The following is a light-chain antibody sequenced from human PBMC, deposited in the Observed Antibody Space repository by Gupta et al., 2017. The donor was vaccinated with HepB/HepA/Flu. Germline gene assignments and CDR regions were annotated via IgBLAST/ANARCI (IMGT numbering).Light chain of an antibody. CDR3: QQSYNPPWT. J-gene: IGKJ1*01. CDR1: HDISRY. V-gene: IGKV1-39*01. CDR2: LSS. Sequence: DIQITQSPSSLSASVGDRVIITCRTTHDISRYLNWYQQRPGQAPKLLIYLSSSLQKGVPSRISGSGAGTDFTLTISSLQPEDFATYFCQQSYNPPWTFGLGTKVEIK.